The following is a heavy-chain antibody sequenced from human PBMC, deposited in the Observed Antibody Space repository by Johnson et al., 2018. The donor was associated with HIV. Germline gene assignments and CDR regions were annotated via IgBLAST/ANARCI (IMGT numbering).Heavy chain of an antibody. CDR2: ISSNGGST. CDR3: ARAMAAAGVRTFDL. Sequence: VQLVESGGGLVQPGGSLRLSCAASGFTFSSYAMHWVRQAPGKGLEYVSAISSNGGSTYYANSVKGRFTISRDNSKNTLYLQMNSLRVEDTAMYYCARAMAAAGVRTFDLWGQGAMVTVSS. V-gene: IGHV3-64*01. CDR1: GFTFSSYA. J-gene: IGHJ3*01. D-gene: IGHD6-25*01.